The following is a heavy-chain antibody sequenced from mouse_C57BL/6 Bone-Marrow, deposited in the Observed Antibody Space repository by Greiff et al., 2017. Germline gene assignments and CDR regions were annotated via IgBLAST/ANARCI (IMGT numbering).Heavy chain of an antibody. J-gene: IGHJ1*03. D-gene: IGHD1-1*01. CDR2: ITYDGSST. CDR3: ARDTDSSYGYFDV. V-gene: IGHV5-16*01. CDR1: GFTFSDYY. Sequence: EVMLVESEGGLVQPGSSMKLSCTASGFTFSDYYMAWVRQVPEKGLEWVANITYDGSSTYYLDSLKSRFIISRDNAKNILYLQMSSLKSEDTATYYCARDTDSSYGYFDVWGTGTTVTVSS.